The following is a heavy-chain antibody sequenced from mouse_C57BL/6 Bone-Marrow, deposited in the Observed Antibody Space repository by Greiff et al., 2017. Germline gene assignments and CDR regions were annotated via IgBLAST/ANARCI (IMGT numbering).Heavy chain of an antibody. V-gene: IGHV1-80*01. CDR3: ARGAY. CDR2: IYPGDGDT. J-gene: IGHJ3*01. CDR1: GYAFSSYW. Sequence: VKLVESGAELVKPGASVKISCKASGYAFSSYWMNWVKQRPGKSLEWIGQIYPGDGDTNYNGKFKGKATMTANKSSSTAYMQHSSLTSDDSAVYFCARGAYWGQGTLVTVSA.